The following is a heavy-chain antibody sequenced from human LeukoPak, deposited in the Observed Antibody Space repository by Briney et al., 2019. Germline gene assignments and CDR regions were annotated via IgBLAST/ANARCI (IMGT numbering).Heavy chain of an antibody. J-gene: IGHJ4*02. CDR1: GGSISSYY. Sequence: PSETLSPTCTVSGGSISSYYWSWIRQPPGKGLEWIGYIYYSGSTNYNPSLKSRVTISVDTSKNQFSLKLSSVTAADTAVYYCARYYYDSSGYYYYYFDYWGQGTLVTVSS. CDR3: ARYYYDSSGYYYYYFDY. CDR2: IYYSGST. D-gene: IGHD3-22*01. V-gene: IGHV4-59*08.